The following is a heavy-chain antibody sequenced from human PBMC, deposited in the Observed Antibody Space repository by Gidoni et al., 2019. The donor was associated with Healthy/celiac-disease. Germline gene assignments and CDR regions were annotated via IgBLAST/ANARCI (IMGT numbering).Heavy chain of an antibody. D-gene: IGHD6-13*01. Sequence: QITLKESGPTLVKPTQTLTLTCTFSGFSLSTSGVGVGWIRQPPGKALEWLALIYWDDDKRYSPSLKSRLTITKDTSKNQVVLTMTNMDPVDTATYYCATLGSRVLGPLFGGAAGFDYWGQGTLVTVSS. V-gene: IGHV2-5*02. J-gene: IGHJ4*02. CDR2: IYWDDDK. CDR3: ATLGSRVLGPLFGGAAGFDY. CDR1: GFSLSTSGVG.